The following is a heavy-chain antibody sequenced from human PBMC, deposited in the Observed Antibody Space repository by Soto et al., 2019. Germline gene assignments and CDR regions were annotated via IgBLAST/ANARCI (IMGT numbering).Heavy chain of an antibody. Sequence: QVQLVQSGAEVKKPGASVKVSCKASGYTFTSYGIILVRQAPGQVLEWMGWISAYNGNTNYAQKLQGRVTMTTDTSTSTAFMELRSLVSDDTAVYYCARDKGAGSGSYYGYWGQGTLVTVSS. D-gene: IGHD3-10*01. CDR1: GYTFTSYG. CDR2: ISAYNGNT. V-gene: IGHV1-18*01. CDR3: ARDKGAGSGSYYGY. J-gene: IGHJ4*02.